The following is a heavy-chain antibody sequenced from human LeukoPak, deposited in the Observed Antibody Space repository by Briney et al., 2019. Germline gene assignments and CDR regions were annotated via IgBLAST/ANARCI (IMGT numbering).Heavy chain of an antibody. CDR3: ARRVSGTTGGNWFDP. Sequence: SDTLSLTCAVSGYSISNNNWWGWIRQPPGKGLEWIGYTHYSGSIYYNPSLKSRVTMSVDTSKNQFSLKLSSVTAVDTAVYYCARRVSGTTGGNWFDPWGQGTLVTVSS. CDR1: GYSISNNNW. D-gene: IGHD1-1*01. J-gene: IGHJ5*02. V-gene: IGHV4-28*05. CDR2: THYSGSI.